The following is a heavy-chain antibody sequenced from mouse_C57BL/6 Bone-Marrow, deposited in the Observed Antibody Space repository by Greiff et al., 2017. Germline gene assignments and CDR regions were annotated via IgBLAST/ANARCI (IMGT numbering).Heavy chain of an antibody. D-gene: IGHD1-1*01. CDR1: GFSLTRYG. CDR3: ARNSYYYGGYAMDY. CDR2: IWSGGST. Sequence: QVQLQQSGPGLVQPSQSLSITCTVPGFSLTRYGVHLVRQSPGKGLEWRGVIWSGGSTDYNAAFISKLSISKDNSKRQVFFKMNSLQADDTAIYYCARNSYYYGGYAMDYWGQGTSVTVSS. J-gene: IGHJ4*01. V-gene: IGHV2-2*01.